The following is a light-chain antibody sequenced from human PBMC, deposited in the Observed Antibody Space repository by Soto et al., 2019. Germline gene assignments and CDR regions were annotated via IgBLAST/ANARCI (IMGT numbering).Light chain of an antibody. CDR3: QQYNNWPPIT. CDR2: GAS. CDR1: QSVSSN. J-gene: IGKJ5*01. V-gene: IGKV3-15*01. Sequence: EIVFTQSPGTLSLSPGERATLSCRASQSVSSNLAWYQQKPGQAPRLLIYGASTRATGIPARFSGSGSGTEFTLTISSLLSEDFAVYYCQQYNNWPPITFGQGTRLEI.